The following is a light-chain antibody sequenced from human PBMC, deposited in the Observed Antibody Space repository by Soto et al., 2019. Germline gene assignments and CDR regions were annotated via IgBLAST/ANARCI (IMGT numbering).Light chain of an antibody. CDR2: GAD. Sequence: IQLTKSPSSFSASVGYIVTITVRSSQSISIYLNWYQNKPGRATKLMIFGADTLHNGVPPRFSGRGSGTNLTLTITSLQPEDFATYYCQQGYTSLALTGGGGTKVDIK. V-gene: IGKV1-39*01. J-gene: IGKJ4*01. CDR1: QSISIY. CDR3: QQGYTSLALT.